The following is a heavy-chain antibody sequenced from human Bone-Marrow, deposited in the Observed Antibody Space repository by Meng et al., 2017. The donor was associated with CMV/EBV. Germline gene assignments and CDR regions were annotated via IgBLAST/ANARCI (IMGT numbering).Heavy chain of an antibody. CDR3: ARGYLMDPAMGPHFDY. Sequence: SETLSLTCAMYDGTFSGYYWTWIRQPPGKGLEWIGEINHGGSTNYNPSLKSRVTISVDTSKNQFSLKLSSVIDADTAVYYCARGYLMDPAMGPHFDYWGQGTLVAVSS. CDR1: DGTFSGYY. V-gene: IGHV4-34*01. J-gene: IGHJ4*02. D-gene: IGHD5-18*01. CDR2: INHGGST.